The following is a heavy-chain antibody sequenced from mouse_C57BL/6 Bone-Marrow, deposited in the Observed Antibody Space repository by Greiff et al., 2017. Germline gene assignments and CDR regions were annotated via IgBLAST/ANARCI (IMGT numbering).Heavy chain of an antibody. CDR3: TTIYYGNYWFAY. CDR2: IDPENGDT. Sequence: EVQLQQSGAELVRPGASVKLSCTASGFNIKDDYMHWVKQRPEQGLEWIGWIDPENGDTEYYSKFQGKATITADTSSNPAYLQLSSLTSEDTAVYYCTTIYYGNYWFAYWGQGTLVTVSA. CDR1: GFNIKDDY. V-gene: IGHV14-4*01. D-gene: IGHD2-1*01. J-gene: IGHJ3*01.